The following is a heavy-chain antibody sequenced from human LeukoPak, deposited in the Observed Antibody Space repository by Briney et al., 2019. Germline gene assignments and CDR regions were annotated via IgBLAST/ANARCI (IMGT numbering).Heavy chain of an antibody. CDR3: ARDLPEYYYDSSGFDY. D-gene: IGHD3-22*01. V-gene: IGHV3-48*04. Sequence: GGSLRLSCAASGFTFSSYSMNWVRQAPGKGLEWVSYISSSSSTIYYADSVKGRFTISRDNAKNSLYLQMNSLRAEDTAVYYCARDLPEYYYDSSGFDYWGQGTLVTVSS. CDR1: GFTFSSYS. J-gene: IGHJ4*02. CDR2: ISSSSSTI.